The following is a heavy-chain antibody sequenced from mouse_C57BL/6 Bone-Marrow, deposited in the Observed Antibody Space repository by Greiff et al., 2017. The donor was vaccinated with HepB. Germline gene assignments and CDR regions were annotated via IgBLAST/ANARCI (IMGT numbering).Heavy chain of an antibody. J-gene: IGHJ3*01. V-gene: IGHV1-81*01. CDR3: ARSNSFAY. Sequence: QVHVKQSGAELARPGASVKLSCKASGYTFTSYGISWVKQRTGQGLEWIGEIYPRSGNTYYNEKFKGKATLTADKSSSTAYMELRSLTSEDSAVYFCARSNSFAYWGQGTLVTVSA. CDR2: IYPRSGNT. D-gene: IGHD2-5*01. CDR1: GYTFTSYG.